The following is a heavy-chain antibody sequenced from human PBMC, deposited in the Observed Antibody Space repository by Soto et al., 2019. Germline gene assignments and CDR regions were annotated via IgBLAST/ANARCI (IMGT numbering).Heavy chain of an antibody. D-gene: IGHD6-19*01. CDR1: GYTFTSYG. CDR2: MNPNSGNT. J-gene: IGHJ6*02. Sequence: GASVKVSCKASGYTFTSYGINWVQQATGQGLECMGWMNPNSGNTGYAQKFQGRVTMTRNTSISTAYMELRSLRSDDTAVYYCARYWSIAVALIEDYYYVMDVWGQGTTDTVSS. V-gene: IGHV1-8*01. CDR3: ARYWSIAVALIEDYYYVMDV.